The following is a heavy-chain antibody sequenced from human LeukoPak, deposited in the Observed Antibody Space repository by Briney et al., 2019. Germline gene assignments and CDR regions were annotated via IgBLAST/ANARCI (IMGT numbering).Heavy chain of an antibody. D-gene: IGHD4-11*01. J-gene: IGHJ6*02. Sequence: GGSLRLSCAASGLIFSSYTINWVRQAPGKGLEWVSSISGCSSYIYYADSVKGRFTISRDNAKNSLYLQMNSLRGEDTAVYYCARDDWSNLYYQYGMDVWGQGTTVTVSS. CDR3: ARDDWSNLYYQYGMDV. V-gene: IGHV3-21*01. CDR1: GLIFSSYT. CDR2: ISGCSSYI.